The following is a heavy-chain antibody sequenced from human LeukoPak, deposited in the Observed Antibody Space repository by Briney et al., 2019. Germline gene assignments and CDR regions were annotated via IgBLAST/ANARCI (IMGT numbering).Heavy chain of an antibody. V-gene: IGHV1-46*01. J-gene: IGHJ4*02. D-gene: IGHD3-22*01. CDR1: GYTFTSYY. CDR2: INPSGGST. CDR3: ARAPKDYYDSSGSSLDY. Sequence: ASVKVSCKASGYTFTSYYMHWVRQAPGQGLEWMGIINPSGGSTSYVQKFQGRVTMTRDTSTSTVYMELSSLRSEDTAVYYCARAPKDYYDSSGSSLDYWGQGTLVTVSS.